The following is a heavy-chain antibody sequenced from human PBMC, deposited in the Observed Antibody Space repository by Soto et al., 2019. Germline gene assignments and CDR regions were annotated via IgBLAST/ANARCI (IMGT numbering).Heavy chain of an antibody. V-gene: IGHV1-69*02. CDR1: GATLNNYI. D-gene: IGHD4-17*01. J-gene: IGHJ5*02. Sequence: QVNLVQSGAEVRKPGSSVKVSCKTSGATLNNYIIGWVRQAPGQGLEWMGRIIPILGIPNYSQRFQDRLTITADRSKSTRYMELSSLRSDDTAIYFCARGGVVDYGDYNTWGQGTLVTVSS. CDR2: IIPILGIP. CDR3: ARGGVVDYGDYNT.